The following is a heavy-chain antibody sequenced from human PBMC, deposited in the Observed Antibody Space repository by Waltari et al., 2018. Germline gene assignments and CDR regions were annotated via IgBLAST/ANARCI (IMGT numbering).Heavy chain of an antibody. J-gene: IGHJ4*02. CDR2: IKQDGSER. V-gene: IGHV3-7*01. D-gene: IGHD2-2*01. CDR1: GFTFSSYW. Sequence: EVQLVESGGGLVQPGGSLRLSCAASGFTFSSYWMSWVRQAPGKGLEWVANIKQDGSERYYVDAVKGRFTISRDNAKNSLFLQINSLRAEDTAVYYCSTSRSFDYWGQGTLVTVSS. CDR3: STSRSFDY.